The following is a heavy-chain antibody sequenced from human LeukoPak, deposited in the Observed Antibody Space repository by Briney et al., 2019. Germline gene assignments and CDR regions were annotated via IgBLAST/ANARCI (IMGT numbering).Heavy chain of an antibody. J-gene: IGHJ4*02. D-gene: IGHD3/OR15-3a*01. CDR2: IFPGGNT. CDR1: GDSLSSFY. CDR3: AREWTGFAEFGY. V-gene: IGHV4-4*07. Sequence: KPSETLSLTCTVSGDSLSSFYWSWIRQPAGKGLEWIERIFPGGNTNYNPSLNSRVTVSVDTAKNQFSLRLSSVTAADTAVYFCAREWTGFAEFGYWGRGILVTVSS.